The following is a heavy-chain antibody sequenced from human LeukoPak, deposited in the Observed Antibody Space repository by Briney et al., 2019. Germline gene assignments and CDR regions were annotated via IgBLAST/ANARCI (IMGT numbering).Heavy chain of an antibody. CDR3: TADLPSSAAYAFDY. V-gene: IGHV3-15*01. D-gene: IGHD2-2*01. CDR1: GFTFNHAW. J-gene: IGHJ4*02. Sequence: GGSLRLSCAASGFTFNHAWMSWVRQVPGKGLEWVGRIKSKINGGTTDYPAPVKGRFTISRDDSENTLYLQMNSLKTDDTAVYYCTADLPSSAAYAFDYWGQGTLVTVSS. CDR2: IKSKINGGTT.